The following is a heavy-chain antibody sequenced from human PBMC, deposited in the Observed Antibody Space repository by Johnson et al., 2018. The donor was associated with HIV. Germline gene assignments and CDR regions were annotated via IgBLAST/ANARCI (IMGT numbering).Heavy chain of an antibody. J-gene: IGHJ3*02. Sequence: EVQVVESGGGVVRPGGSLRLSCAASGFTLDDYGMSWVRQAPGKGLEWVSGINWNGGSTGYADSVKGRFTISRDNAKNSLYLQMNSLRAEDTALYYCARDFVAFGECTAFDIWGQGTMVAVSS. V-gene: IGHV3-20*04. CDR1: GFTLDDYG. D-gene: IGHD2-8*01. CDR2: INWNGGST. CDR3: ARDFVAFGECTAFDI.